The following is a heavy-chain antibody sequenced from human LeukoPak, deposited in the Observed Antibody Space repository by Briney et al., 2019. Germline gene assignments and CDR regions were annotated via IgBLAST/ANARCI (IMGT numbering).Heavy chain of an antibody. V-gene: IGHV3-30-3*01. CDR3: ARLTYYYDSSGQNWFDP. CDR1: GFTFSSYA. D-gene: IGHD3-22*01. CDR2: ISYDGSNK. J-gene: IGHJ5*02. Sequence: GGSLRLSCAASGFTFSSYAMHWVRQAPGKGLEWVAVISYDGSNKYYADSVKGRFTISRDNSKNTLYLQMNSLRAEDTAVYYCARLTYYYDSSGQNWFDPWGQGTLVTVSS.